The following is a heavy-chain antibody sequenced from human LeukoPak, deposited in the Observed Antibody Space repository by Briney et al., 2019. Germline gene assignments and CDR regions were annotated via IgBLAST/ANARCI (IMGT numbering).Heavy chain of an antibody. D-gene: IGHD1-26*01. Sequence: SETLSLTCTVSGGSISGYYWSWIRQPPGKGLEWIGSVYYSGSTNYNPSLKSRVTISLDTSKNKFSLQLRSVTAADTAVYYCARRGANSGSYSHFDLWGRGTLVTVSS. CDR1: GGSISGYY. CDR2: VYYSGST. CDR3: ARRGANSGSYSHFDL. V-gene: IGHV4-59*01. J-gene: IGHJ2*01.